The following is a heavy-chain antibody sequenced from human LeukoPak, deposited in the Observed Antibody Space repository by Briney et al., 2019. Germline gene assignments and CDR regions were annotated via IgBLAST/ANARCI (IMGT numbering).Heavy chain of an antibody. CDR1: GGSIGSYY. J-gene: IGHJ4*02. D-gene: IGHD3-22*01. Sequence: SETLSLTCTVSGGSIGSYYWSWIRQPPGKGLECIGYIYYSGSTNYNPSLKSRVTISVDTSKNQFSLKLSSVTAADTAVYYCARVDSSGYYFDYWGQGTLVTVSS. CDR3: ARVDSSGYYFDY. V-gene: IGHV4-59*01. CDR2: IYYSGST.